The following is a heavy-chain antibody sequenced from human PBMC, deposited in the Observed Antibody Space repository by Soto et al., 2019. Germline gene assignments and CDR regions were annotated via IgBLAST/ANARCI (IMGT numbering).Heavy chain of an antibody. CDR1: GGSVSSGSYY. CDR3: ARDKKGIYYDFWSGYFNSHAFDY. Sequence: PSETLSLTCTVSGGSVSSGSYYWSWIRQPPGKGLEWIGYIYYSGSTNYNPSLKSRVTISVDTSKNQFSLKLSSVTAADTAVYYCARDKKGIYYDFWSGYFNSHAFDYWGQGTLVTVSS. CDR2: IYYSGST. V-gene: IGHV4-61*01. D-gene: IGHD3-3*01. J-gene: IGHJ4*02.